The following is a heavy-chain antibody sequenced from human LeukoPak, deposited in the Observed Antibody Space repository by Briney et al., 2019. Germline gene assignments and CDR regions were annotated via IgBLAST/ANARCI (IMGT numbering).Heavy chain of an antibody. J-gene: IGHJ4*02. CDR1: GYTFTSYY. Sequence: ASVKVSCKASGYTFTSYYMHWVRQAPGQGLEWMGIINPSGGSTSYAQKFQGRVTMTTDTSTSTAYMELRSLRSDDTAVYYCARTPGYDILTGYFDYWGQGTLVTVSS. D-gene: IGHD3-9*01. CDR3: ARTPGYDILTGYFDY. CDR2: INPSGGST. V-gene: IGHV1-46*01.